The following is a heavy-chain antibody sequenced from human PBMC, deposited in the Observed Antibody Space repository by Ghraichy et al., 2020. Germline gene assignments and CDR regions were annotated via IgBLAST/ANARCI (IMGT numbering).Heavy chain of an antibody. CDR3: AIRRGLGRLGLGFHYALGV. V-gene: IGHV4-4*02. CDR2: IFDTGST. D-gene: IGHD3-16*01. J-gene: IGHJ6*02. Sequence: SETLSLTCAVSGGSISSSNWGNWVRQSPGKGLEWIGEIFDTGSTNYSPSFQSRATISVDKSKNQFSLKLSSVTAADSAVYYCAIRRGLGRLGLGFHYALGVWGQGTTVTVSS. CDR1: GGSISSSNW.